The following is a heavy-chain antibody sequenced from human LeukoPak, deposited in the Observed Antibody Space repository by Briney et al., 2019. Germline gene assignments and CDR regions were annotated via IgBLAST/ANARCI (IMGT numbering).Heavy chain of an antibody. CDR2: MNLNSGNT. J-gene: IGHJ5*02. D-gene: IGHD6-13*01. CDR3: ARGRAMAAAVNWFDP. CDR1: GYTFTSYD. Sequence: ASVKVSCKASGYTFTSYDINWVRQPPGQGLEWMGWMNLNSGNTGYAQKFQGRVTITRNTSISTAYMELSSLRSEDTAVYYCARGRAMAAAVNWFDPWGQGTLVTVSS. V-gene: IGHV1-8*01.